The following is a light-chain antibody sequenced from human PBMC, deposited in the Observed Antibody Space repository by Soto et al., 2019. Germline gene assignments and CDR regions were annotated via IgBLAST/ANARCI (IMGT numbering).Light chain of an antibody. CDR3: QSYDSSLSGSRV. CDR2: GNS. J-gene: IGLJ2*01. Sequence: QSVLTQPTSVSGAPGQRVTISCTGSSSNIGAGYDVHWYQQLPGTAPKLLIYGNSNRPSGVPDRFSGSKSGTSASLAITGLQDEDEADYSCQSYDSSLSGSRVFGGGTKLTVL. CDR1: SSNIGAGYD. V-gene: IGLV1-40*01.